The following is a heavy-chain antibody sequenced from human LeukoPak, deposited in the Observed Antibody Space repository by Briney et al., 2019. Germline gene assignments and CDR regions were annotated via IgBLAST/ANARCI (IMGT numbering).Heavy chain of an antibody. D-gene: IGHD3-22*01. CDR3: ARRPSRRYYYDSSGYYYFDY. Sequence: SETLSLTCAVYGGSFSGYYWSWIRQPPGKGLEWIGEINHSGSTNYNPSLKSRVTISVDTSKNQFSLKLSSVTAADTAVYYCARRPSRRYYYDSSGYYYFDYWGQGTLVAVSS. CDR1: GGSFSGYY. V-gene: IGHV4-34*01. CDR2: INHSGST. J-gene: IGHJ4*02.